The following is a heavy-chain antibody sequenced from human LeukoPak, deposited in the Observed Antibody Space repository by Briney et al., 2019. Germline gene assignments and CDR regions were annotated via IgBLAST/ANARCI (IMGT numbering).Heavy chain of an antibody. CDR3: ARMYSSSWYIMS. CDR1: GGSITSYY. J-gene: IGHJ5*02. D-gene: IGHD6-13*01. V-gene: IGHV4-59*08. CDR2: IYSSGST. Sequence: SETLSLTCTVSGGSITSYYWSWIRQPPGKGLEWIGCIYSSGSTNYNPSLKSRVTISVDTSKNQVSLKLSSVTAADTAVYYCARMYSSSWYIMSWGQGTLVTVSS.